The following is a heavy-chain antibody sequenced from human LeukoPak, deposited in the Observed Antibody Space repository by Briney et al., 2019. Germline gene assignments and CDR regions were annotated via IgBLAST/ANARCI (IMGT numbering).Heavy chain of an antibody. D-gene: IGHD2-2*02. CDR1: GGTFSSYA. J-gene: IGHJ4*02. CDR3: ARVNAPAAIAPLGY. Sequence: GSSVKVSCKASGGTFSSYAISWVRQAPGQGLEWMGGIIPIFGTANYAQKFQGRVTITTDESTSTAYMELSSLRSEDTAVYYCARVNAPAAIAPLGYWGQGTLVTVSS. CDR2: IIPIFGTA. V-gene: IGHV1-69*05.